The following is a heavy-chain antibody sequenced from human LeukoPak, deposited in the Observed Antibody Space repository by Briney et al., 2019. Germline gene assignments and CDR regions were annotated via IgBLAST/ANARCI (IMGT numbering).Heavy chain of an antibody. D-gene: IGHD2-21*01. J-gene: IGHJ3*01. CDR1: GGSIRNYY. Sequence: SETLSLTCSVSGGSIRNYYWSWIRQPPGRGLEWIGYINDSGRFRYNPSLRGRVTMSLDKSKAQFSMKLNSVTAADTAIYYCAGRQHPVVLNTMRGDFDVWGQGTMVSVSS. CDR3: AGRQHPVVLNTMRGDFDV. V-gene: IGHV4-59*01. CDR2: INDSGRF.